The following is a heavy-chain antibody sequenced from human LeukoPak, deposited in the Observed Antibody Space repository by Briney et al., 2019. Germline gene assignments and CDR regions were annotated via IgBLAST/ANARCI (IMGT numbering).Heavy chain of an antibody. D-gene: IGHD6-6*01. J-gene: IGHJ5*02. Sequence: ASVRVSCKASGYTFTGYYMHWVRQAPGQGLEWMGWINPNSGGTNYAQKFQGRVTMTRDTSISTAYMELSRLRSDDTAVYYCARDYGYSSSGNEDPWFDPWGQGTLVTVSS. CDR1: GYTFTGYY. V-gene: IGHV1-2*02. CDR3: ARDYGYSSSGNEDPWFDP. CDR2: INPNSGGT.